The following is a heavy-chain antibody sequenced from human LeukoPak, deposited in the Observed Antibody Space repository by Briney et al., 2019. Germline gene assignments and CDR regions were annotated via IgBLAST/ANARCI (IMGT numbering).Heavy chain of an antibody. V-gene: IGHV4-59*01. CDR1: GGSISSYY. CDR3: ARVFGSGYDFRGAFDI. D-gene: IGHD5-12*01. Sequence: SETLSLTCTVSGGSISSYYWSWIRQPPGKGLEWIGYIYYSGSTNYNPSLKSRVTISVDTSKIQFSLKLSSVTAADTAVYYCARVFGSGYDFRGAFDIWGQGTMVTVSS. J-gene: IGHJ3*02. CDR2: IYYSGST.